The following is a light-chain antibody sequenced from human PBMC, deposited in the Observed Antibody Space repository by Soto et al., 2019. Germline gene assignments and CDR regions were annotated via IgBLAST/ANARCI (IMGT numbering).Light chain of an antibody. J-gene: IGKJ1*01. Sequence: ELVLTQSPATLSLSPGERATLSCRASQSVSSYLAWYQQKPGQAPRLLIYDASNRATGIPARFSGSGSGTDFTLTISRLEPEDFAVYYCQQYGSSPRTFGQGTKVDIK. V-gene: IGKV3-20*01. CDR1: QSVSSY. CDR2: DAS. CDR3: QQYGSSPRT.